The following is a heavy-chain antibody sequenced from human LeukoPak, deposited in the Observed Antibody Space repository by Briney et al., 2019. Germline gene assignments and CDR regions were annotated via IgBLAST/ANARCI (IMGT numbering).Heavy chain of an antibody. Sequence: PSETLSLTCAVYGGSFSGYYWSWIRQPPGKGLEWIGEINHSGSTNYNPSLKSRVTISVDTSKNQFSLKLSSVTAADTAVYYCARVAIVVVITTNHYYFDYWGQGTLVTVSS. V-gene: IGHV4-34*01. CDR3: ARVAIVVVITTNHYYFDY. J-gene: IGHJ4*02. D-gene: IGHD3-22*01. CDR2: INHSGST. CDR1: GGSFSGYY.